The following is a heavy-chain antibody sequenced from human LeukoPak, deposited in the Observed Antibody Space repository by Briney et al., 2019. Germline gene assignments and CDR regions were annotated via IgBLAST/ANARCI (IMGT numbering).Heavy chain of an antibody. CDR2: INPISGGT. CDR1: GYTFTGYY. CDR3: ARVTRTSAQYFDY. Sequence: ASVKVSCKASGYTFTGYYIHWVRQAPGQRLEWMGWINPISGGTYYAQKFQGRVTMTRDTSISTAYMETSRLRSDDTAVYYCARVTRTSAQYFDYWGQGTLVTVSS. D-gene: IGHD2-2*01. J-gene: IGHJ4*02. V-gene: IGHV1-2*02.